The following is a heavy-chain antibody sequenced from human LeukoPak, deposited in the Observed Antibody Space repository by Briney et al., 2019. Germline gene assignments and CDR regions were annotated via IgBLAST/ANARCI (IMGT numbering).Heavy chain of an antibody. V-gene: IGHV3-48*02. J-gene: IGHJ4*02. CDR3: ARTRSKVGTPTFDY. CDR1: GFTFSDYS. D-gene: IGHD4-23*01. Sequence: GGSLRLSCAASGFTFSDYSMNWVRQAPGKGLEWVSYINSGSSTIYYVDSVEGRFTISRDNAKNSLYLQMNSLRDEDTAVYHCARTRSKVGTPTFDYWGQETLVTVSS. CDR2: INSGSSTI.